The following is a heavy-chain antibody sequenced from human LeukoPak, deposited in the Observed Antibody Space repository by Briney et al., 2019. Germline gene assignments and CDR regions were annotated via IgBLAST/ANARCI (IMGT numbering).Heavy chain of an antibody. J-gene: IGHJ4*02. CDR3: ARERSSGSYYSVDY. CDR1: GFTFSSYA. V-gene: IGHV3-30-3*01. D-gene: IGHD3-10*01. CDR2: ISYDGSNK. Sequence: GGSLRLSCAASGFTFSSYAMHWVRQAPGKGLEWVAIISYDGSNKYYADSVKGRFTISRDNSKNTLYLQMNSLRAEDTAVYYCARERSSGSYYSVDYWGQGTLVTVSS.